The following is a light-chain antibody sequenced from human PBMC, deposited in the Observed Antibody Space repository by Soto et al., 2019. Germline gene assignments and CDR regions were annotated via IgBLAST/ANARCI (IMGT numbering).Light chain of an antibody. CDR3: QRYGTSPAYA. V-gene: IGKV3-20*01. Sequence: ESVLTQSPGTLSLSPGERATLSCKASQSVSTTYLSWYQHKPGQPPRLLIYGASIRATGIPDRFSGSGSGTDFTLTISRVEPEDFAVYDCQRYGTSPAYAFGQGTKLE. CDR1: QSVSTTY. J-gene: IGKJ2*01. CDR2: GAS.